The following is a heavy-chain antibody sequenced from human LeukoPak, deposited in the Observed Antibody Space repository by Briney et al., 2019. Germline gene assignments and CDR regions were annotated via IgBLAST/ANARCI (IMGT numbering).Heavy chain of an antibody. CDR3: ARHRVSSSSWAFDY. CDR2: IYPDDSDT. Sequence: GESLKISCKGSGYSFSNYWIGWVRQMPGKGLEWKGIIYPDDSDTRYSPSFQGQVTISADKSISTAYLQWSSLKASDTAMYYCARHRVSSSSWAFDYWGQGTLVTVSS. J-gene: IGHJ4*02. V-gene: IGHV5-51*01. D-gene: IGHD6-13*01. CDR1: GYSFSNYW.